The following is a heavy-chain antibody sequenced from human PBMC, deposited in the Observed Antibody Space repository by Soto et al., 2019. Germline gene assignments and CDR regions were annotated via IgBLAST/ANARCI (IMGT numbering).Heavy chain of an antibody. D-gene: IGHD6-19*01. Sequence: QVQLVESGGGVVQPGRSLRLSCAASGFTFSSYGMHWVRQAPGKGLEWVAVISYDGSNKYYADSVKGRFTISRDNSKNTLYLQMNSLRAEDTAVYYCAKDTREQWRAFDYWGQGTLVTVSS. CDR2: ISYDGSNK. CDR3: AKDTREQWRAFDY. CDR1: GFTFSSYG. J-gene: IGHJ4*02. V-gene: IGHV3-30*18.